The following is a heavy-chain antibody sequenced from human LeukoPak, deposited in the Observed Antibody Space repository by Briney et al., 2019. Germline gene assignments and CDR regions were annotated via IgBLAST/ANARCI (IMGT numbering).Heavy chain of an antibody. CDR1: GFTYVNHA. CDR3: ARDKGVDNSGYYNGFFDF. J-gene: IGHJ4*02. Sequence: GGSLRLSCAASGFTYVNHAMSWVRRAPGKGLDWVSGISGSGDRTHYADSVKGRFTISRDNSKSTMYLQMNSLRAEDTAVYYCARDKGVDNSGYYNGFFDFWGQGTLVTVSS. CDR2: ISGSGDRT. V-gene: IGHV3-23*01. D-gene: IGHD3-22*01.